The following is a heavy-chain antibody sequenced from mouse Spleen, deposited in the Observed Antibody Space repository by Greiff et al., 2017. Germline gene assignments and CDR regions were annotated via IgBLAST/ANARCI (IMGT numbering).Heavy chain of an antibody. J-gene: IGHJ3*01. D-gene: IGHD3-2*01. V-gene: IGHV5-9-1*01. CDR3: ARLRQLGLPWFAY. CDR2: ISSGGSYT. Sequence: EVMLVESGGGLVKPGGSLKLSCAASGFTFSSYAMSWVRQTPEKRLEWVATISSGGSYTYYPDSVKGRFTISRDNAKNTLYLQMSSLRSEDTAMYYCARLRQLGLPWFAYWGQGTLVTVSA. CDR1: GFTFSSYA.